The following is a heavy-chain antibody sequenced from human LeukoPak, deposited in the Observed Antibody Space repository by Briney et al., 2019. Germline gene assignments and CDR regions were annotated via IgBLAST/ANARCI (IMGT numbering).Heavy chain of an antibody. CDR3: ARSSDYKDY. CDR2: ISSSSSYI. CDR1: GFTFSGYY. V-gene: IGHV3-21*01. J-gene: IGHJ4*02. Sequence: PGGSLRLSCAASGFTFSGYYMNWVRQAPGKGLEWVSSISSSSSYIYYADSVKGRFIISRDNAKNSLYLQMNSLRAEDTAVYYCARSSDYKDYWGQGTLVTVSS. D-gene: IGHD4-11*01.